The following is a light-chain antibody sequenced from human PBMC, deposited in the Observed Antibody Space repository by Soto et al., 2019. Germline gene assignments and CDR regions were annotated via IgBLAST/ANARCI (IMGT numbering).Light chain of an antibody. J-gene: IGKJ1*01. Sequence: EIVLTQSPGTLSLSPGERATLSCRASQSVSSSYLAWYQQKPGQAPRPLIYGASSRAIGIPDRFSGSGSGTDFTLTISRLEPEDFAMYYCRQYGSSLWTFGQGTKVEIK. V-gene: IGKV3-20*01. CDR3: RQYGSSLWT. CDR1: QSVSSSY. CDR2: GAS.